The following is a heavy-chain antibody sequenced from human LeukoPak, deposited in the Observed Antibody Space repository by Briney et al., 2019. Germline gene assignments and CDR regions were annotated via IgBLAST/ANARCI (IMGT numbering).Heavy chain of an antibody. J-gene: IGHJ4*02. Sequence: PSETLSLTCTVSGGSISSGYYWGWIRQPPGKGLEWIGSIYQSGNTYYNPSLKSRVTISVDTSKNQFSLKLSSVTAADTAVYYCARDSRGYSYVEFDYWGQGTLVTVSS. D-gene: IGHD5-18*01. CDR3: ARDSRGYSYVEFDY. CDR1: GGSISSGYY. V-gene: IGHV4-38-2*02. CDR2: IYQSGNT.